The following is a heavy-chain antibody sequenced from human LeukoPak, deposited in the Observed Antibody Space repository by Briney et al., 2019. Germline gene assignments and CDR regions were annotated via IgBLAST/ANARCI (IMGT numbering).Heavy chain of an antibody. Sequence: GGSLRLSCAASGFTFSSYAMHWVRQAPGKGLEWVAVISYDGSNKYYAESVEGRITISRDNSKNTLYLQMNCLRPDDTAVYYCARDVSGSYSFDNWGQGTLVTVSS. D-gene: IGHD1-26*01. CDR2: ISYDGSNK. CDR3: ARDVSGSYSFDN. V-gene: IGHV3-30*04. J-gene: IGHJ4*02. CDR1: GFTFSSYA.